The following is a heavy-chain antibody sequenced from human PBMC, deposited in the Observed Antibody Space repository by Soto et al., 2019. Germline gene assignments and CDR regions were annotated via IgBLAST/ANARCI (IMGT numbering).Heavy chain of an antibody. CDR2: IYPGDSDT. V-gene: IGHV5-51*01. Sequence: PGESLKISCNGSGYSFTSYWITWVRQMPGKGLEWMGIIYPGDSDTRYSPSFQGQVTITADKSTSTAYLQWNTLKASDTAMYYCARQIYDSDAGPNFQYYFDSWGQGTPVTVSS. CDR1: GYSFTSYW. D-gene: IGHD5-12*01. CDR3: ARQIYDSDAGPNFQYYFDS. J-gene: IGHJ4*02.